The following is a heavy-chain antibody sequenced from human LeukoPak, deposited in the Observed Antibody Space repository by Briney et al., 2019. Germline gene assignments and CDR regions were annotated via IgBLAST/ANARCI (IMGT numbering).Heavy chain of an antibody. J-gene: IGHJ6*02. Sequence: GGSLRLSCAASGFTFSSYAMSWVRPAPGKGLEWVSAISGSGGSTYYADSVKGRFTISRDNSKNTLYLQMNSLRAEDTAVYYCAKRGGYYGSGSYWPYYYYGMDVWGQGTTVTVSS. CDR3: AKRGGYYGSGSYWPYYYYGMDV. CDR1: GFTFSSYA. V-gene: IGHV3-23*01. D-gene: IGHD3-10*01. CDR2: ISGSGGST.